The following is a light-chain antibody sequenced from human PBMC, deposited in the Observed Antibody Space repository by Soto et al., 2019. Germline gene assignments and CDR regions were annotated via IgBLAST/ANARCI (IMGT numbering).Light chain of an antibody. Sequence: QSALTQPPPASGSPGRSVPFSCTGTSSDVGGYNYVSWYQQHPGKAPKLMIYEVNKRPSGVPDRFSGSKPGNTASLTVSGLQAEDEADYYCSSYAGSSNVFGTGTKV. CDR3: SSYAGSSNV. CDR2: EVN. V-gene: IGLV2-8*01. J-gene: IGLJ1*01. CDR1: SSDVGGYNY.